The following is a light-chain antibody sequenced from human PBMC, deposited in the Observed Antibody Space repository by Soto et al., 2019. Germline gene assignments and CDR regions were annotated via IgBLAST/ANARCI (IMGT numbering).Light chain of an antibody. Sequence: EIVLTQSPGTLSLSQGERATLSCRASQSVGNRYLAWYQQKPGRAPRLLIYGASSRATGIPDRFSGSGSGTDFTLTISRLEPEDFAVYYCQQYDTSPYTFGQGTQLEIK. J-gene: IGKJ2*01. CDR1: QSVGNRY. CDR3: QQYDTSPYT. V-gene: IGKV3-20*01. CDR2: GAS.